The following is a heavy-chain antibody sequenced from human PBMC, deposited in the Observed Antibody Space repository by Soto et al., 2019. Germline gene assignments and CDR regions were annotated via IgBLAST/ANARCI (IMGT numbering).Heavy chain of an antibody. V-gene: IGHV4-4*08. CDR3: ARGPRTVGATSSVAFDV. CDR2: IYNSDTS. CDR1: GVSISTKY. Sequence: QVHLQESGPGLVKPSETLSPTCTVSGVSISTKYWSWIRQSPGRGLEWIGYIYNSDTSTYNPSVKSRVTIAADTSKNQFSLKLTSVTAADTAMYFCARGPRTVGATSSVAFDVWGQGTMVTVSS. J-gene: IGHJ3*01. D-gene: IGHD1-26*01.